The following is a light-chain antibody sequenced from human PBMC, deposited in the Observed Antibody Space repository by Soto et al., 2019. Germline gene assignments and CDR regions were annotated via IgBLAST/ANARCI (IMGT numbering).Light chain of an antibody. CDR3: MQGTHWPF. CDR2: KVS. Sequence: DVVMTQSPLSLPVTLGQPASISCRSSQSLVYSDGNTYLNWFQQRPGQSQRRLIYKVSNRDSGVPDRFSGSGSGTDFTLKISRVEAEDVGVYYCMQGTHWPFFGPGTKVDIK. CDR1: QSLVYSDGNTY. J-gene: IGKJ3*01. V-gene: IGKV2-30*01.